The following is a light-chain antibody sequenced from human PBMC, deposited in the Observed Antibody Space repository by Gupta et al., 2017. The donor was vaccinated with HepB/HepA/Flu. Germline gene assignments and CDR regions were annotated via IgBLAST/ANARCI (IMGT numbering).Light chain of an antibody. CDR2: EER. J-gene: IGLJ2*01. V-gene: IGLV3-10*01. CDR3: YSTDNTGHPL. Sequence: YELTQPPSVPVSPGQTARMTCSGDILPRKSAYLYHQKPGQAPLLVIYEERNGAAGIPGRVSASSSGTVATLTISGAQGEEEGDYYCYSTDNTGHPLFGGGTKLSVL. CDR1: ILPRKS.